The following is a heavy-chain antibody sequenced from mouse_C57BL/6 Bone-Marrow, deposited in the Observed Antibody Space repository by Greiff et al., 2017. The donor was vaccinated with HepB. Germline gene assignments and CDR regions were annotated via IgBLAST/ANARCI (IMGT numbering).Heavy chain of an antibody. V-gene: IGHV14-4*01. CDR1: GFNIKDDY. J-gene: IGHJ1*03. CDR2: IDPENGDT. Sequence: VQLQQSGAELVRPGASVKLSCTASGFNIKDDYMHWVKQRPEQGLEWIGWIDPENGDTEYASKFQGKATITADTSSNTAYLQLSSLTSEDTAVYYCTPLITTVGYFDVWGTGTTVTVSS. CDR3: TPLITTVGYFDV. D-gene: IGHD1-1*01.